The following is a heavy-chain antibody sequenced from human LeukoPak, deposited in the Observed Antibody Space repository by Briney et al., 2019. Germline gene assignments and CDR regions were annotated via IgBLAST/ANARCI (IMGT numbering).Heavy chain of an antibody. D-gene: IGHD3-22*01. CDR2: ISYDATNT. Sequence: SGGSLRLSCAVSGFSFSRYGMHWVRQAPGKGLEWLAVISYDATNTYYADSVKGRFTISRDISKSTLYLQMNSLRAEDTAVYYCAKAYHTDSSGYVDYWGQGTLVTVSS. J-gene: IGHJ4*02. CDR1: GFSFSRYG. CDR3: AKAYHTDSSGYVDY. V-gene: IGHV3-30*18.